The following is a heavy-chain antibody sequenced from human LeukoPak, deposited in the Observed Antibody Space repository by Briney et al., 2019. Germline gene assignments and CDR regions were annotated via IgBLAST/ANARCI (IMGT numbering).Heavy chain of an antibody. J-gene: IGHJ6*02. CDR3: AKEEPYAIGYYYYYGMDV. V-gene: IGHV3-23*01. D-gene: IGHD2-8*01. Sequence: XXVRQAXXXXXXWVSAISGSGGSTYYADSVKGRFTISRDNSKNTLYLQMNSLRAEDTAVYYCAKEEPYAIGYYYYYGMDVWGQGTTVTVSS. CDR2: ISGSGGST.